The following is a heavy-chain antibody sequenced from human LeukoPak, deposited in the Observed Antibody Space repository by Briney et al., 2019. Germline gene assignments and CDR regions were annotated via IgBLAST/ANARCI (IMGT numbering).Heavy chain of an antibody. CDR1: GGSISSYY. CDR2: IYYSGST. Sequence: SETLSLTCTVSGGSISSYYLSWIRQPPGKGLEWIGYIYYSGSTNYNPSLKSRVTISVETSKNQFSLKLSSVTAADTAVYYCSRLPDPWGQGTLVTVSS. J-gene: IGHJ5*02. CDR3: SRLPDP. V-gene: IGHV4-59*12.